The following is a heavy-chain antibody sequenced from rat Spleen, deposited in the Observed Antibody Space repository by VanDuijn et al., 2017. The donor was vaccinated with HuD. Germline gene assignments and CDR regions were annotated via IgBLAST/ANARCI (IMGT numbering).Heavy chain of an antibody. J-gene: IGHJ3*01. D-gene: IGHD1-11*01. V-gene: IGHV5-7*01. CDR2: ISNDGSST. CDR1: GFTFSDYN. Sequence: EVQLVESGGGLVQPGRSLKLSCAASGFTFSDYNMAWVRQAPKKGLEWVAIISNDGSSTYYRDSVKGRFTISRDNAKSIQYLQMDSLRSEDTATYYCTIRDGGFPGWGQGTLVTVSS. CDR3: TIRDGGFPG.